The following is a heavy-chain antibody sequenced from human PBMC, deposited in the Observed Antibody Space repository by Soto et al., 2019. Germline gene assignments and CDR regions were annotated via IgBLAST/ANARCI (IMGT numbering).Heavy chain of an antibody. CDR3: ARDRTRPGRYFDWLTSDYYGMDV. CDR2: IWYDGSNK. V-gene: IGHV3-33*01. Sequence: QVQLVESGGGVVQPGRSLRLSCAASGFTFSSYGMHWVRQAPGKGLEWVAVIWYDGSNKYYADSVKGRFTISRDNSKNTLYLQMNSLRAEDTAVYYCARDRTRPGRYFDWLTSDYYGMDVWGQGTTVTVSS. CDR1: GFTFSSYG. J-gene: IGHJ6*02. D-gene: IGHD3-9*01.